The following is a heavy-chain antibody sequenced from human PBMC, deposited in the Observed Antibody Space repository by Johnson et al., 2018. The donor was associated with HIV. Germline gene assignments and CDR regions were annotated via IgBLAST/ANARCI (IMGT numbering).Heavy chain of an antibody. CDR2: IRYVGSNR. CDR1: GFTFNFYG. CDR3: ARGEDYGVNYDAFDS. V-gene: IGHV3-30*02. J-gene: IGHJ3*02. Sequence: QMQLVESGGGVVQPGGSLRLSCAASGFTFNFYGMHWVRQAPGKGLEWVAFIRYVGSNRYYADSVKGRFTISRENSKYTLFLQMKSLRAEDTAVYYCARGEDYGVNYDAFDSWGQGTMVTVSA. D-gene: IGHD4-23*01.